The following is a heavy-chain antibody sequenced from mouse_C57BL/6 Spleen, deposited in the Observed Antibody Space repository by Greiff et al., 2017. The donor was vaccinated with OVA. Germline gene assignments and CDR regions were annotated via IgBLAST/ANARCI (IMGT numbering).Heavy chain of an antibody. D-gene: IGHD3-2*02. CDR2: IDPENGDT. V-gene: IGHV14-4*01. CDR3: TRDSSGPYY. J-gene: IGHJ2*01. Sequence: EVQLQQSGAELVRPGASVKLSCTASGFNIKDDYMHWVKQRPEQGLEWIGWIDPENGDTESASKFQGKATITADTSSNTAYLQLSSLTSEDTAVYYCTRDSSGPYYWGQGTTLTVSS. CDR1: GFNIKDDY.